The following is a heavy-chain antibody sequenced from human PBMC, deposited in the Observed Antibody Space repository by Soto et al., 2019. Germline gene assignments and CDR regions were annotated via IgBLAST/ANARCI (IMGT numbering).Heavy chain of an antibody. J-gene: IGHJ2*01. CDR1: GYTFTSYG. CDR2: ISAYNGNT. V-gene: IGHV1-18*01. D-gene: IGHD3-9*01. CDR3: ARDPPHTVYDILTGYYRSPRYFDL. Sequence: QVQLVQSGAEVKKPGASVKVSCKASGYTFTSYGISWVRQAPGQGLEWMGWISAYNGNTNYAQKLQGRVTMTTDTSTSTAYMELRSLRSDDTAVYYCARDPPHTVYDILTGYYRSPRYFDLWGRGTLVTVSS.